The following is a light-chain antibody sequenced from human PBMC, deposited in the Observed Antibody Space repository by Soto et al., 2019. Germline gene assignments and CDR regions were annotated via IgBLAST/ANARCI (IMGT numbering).Light chain of an antibody. CDR1: QGISSH. CDR3: QQYGSSPPT. J-gene: IGKJ4*01. CDR2: TAS. Sequence: AIRMTQSPSSFSASTGDRVTITCRASQGISSHLAWYQVKPGKAPRLLIYTASYLESGVPSRFSGRVSETDFTLPISLWQSEDFVDYYCQQYGSSPPTFGGGTKVQIK. V-gene: IGKV1-8*01.